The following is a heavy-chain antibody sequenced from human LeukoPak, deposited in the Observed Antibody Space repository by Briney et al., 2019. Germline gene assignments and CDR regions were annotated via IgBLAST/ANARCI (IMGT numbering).Heavy chain of an antibody. D-gene: IGHD3-22*01. V-gene: IGHV1-2*04. CDR3: ARSLRGSSGYYSDFDY. CDR1: GYTFTGYY. Sequence: ASVKVSCKASGYTFTGYYMHWVRQAPGQGLEWMGWINPNSGGTNYAQKFQGWVTMTRDTSISTAYMELSRLRSDDTAVYYCARSLRGSSGYYSDFDYWGQGTLVTVSS. J-gene: IGHJ4*02. CDR2: INPNSGGT.